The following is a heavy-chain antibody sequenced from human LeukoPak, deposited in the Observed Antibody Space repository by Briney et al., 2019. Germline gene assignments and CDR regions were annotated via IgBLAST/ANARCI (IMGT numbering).Heavy chain of an antibody. D-gene: IGHD3-10*01. J-gene: IGHJ4*02. CDR3: ARGLLWFGEFRLGEAFSDY. CDR2: TSSSSSTI. Sequence: GGSLRLSCAASGFTFSSYSMNWVRQAPGKGLEWVSYTSSSSSTIYYADSVKGRFTISRDNAKNSLYLQMNSLRAEDTAVYYCARGLLWFGEFRLGEAFSDYWGQGTLVTVSS. V-gene: IGHV3-48*01. CDR1: GFTFSSYS.